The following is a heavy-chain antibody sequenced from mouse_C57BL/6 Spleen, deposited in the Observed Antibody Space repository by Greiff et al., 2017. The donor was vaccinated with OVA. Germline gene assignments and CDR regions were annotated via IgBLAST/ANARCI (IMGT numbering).Heavy chain of an antibody. Sequence: VQLQQSGAELVKPGHSVTMSCTASGYSFTSYWINWVKQRPGQGLEWLGVIYPGSGRTNYYEKLKSKATLTVDPSTSTAYLKLSSLTSEDSAIYYCASQGLYGSSSYAVDDWGQGTSVTVAS. V-gene: IGHV1-55*01. CDR2: IYPGSGRT. D-gene: IGHD1-1*01. CDR1: GYSFTSYW. CDR3: ASQGLYGSSSYAVDD. J-gene: IGHJ4*01.